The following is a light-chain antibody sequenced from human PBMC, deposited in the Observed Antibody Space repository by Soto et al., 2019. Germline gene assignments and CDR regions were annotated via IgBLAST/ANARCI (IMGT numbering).Light chain of an antibody. CDR2: NNN. CDR3: AAWDERLNGLV. J-gene: IGLJ1*01. V-gene: IGLV1-44*01. CDR1: SSNIGSNT. Sequence: QSVLTQPPSASGTPGQRVTISCSGSSSNIGSNTVNWYQQLPGTAPKLLIYNNNQRPSGVPDRFSGSKSGTSASLAISGPQFEDEADYYCAAWDERLNGLVFGPGTKLTVL.